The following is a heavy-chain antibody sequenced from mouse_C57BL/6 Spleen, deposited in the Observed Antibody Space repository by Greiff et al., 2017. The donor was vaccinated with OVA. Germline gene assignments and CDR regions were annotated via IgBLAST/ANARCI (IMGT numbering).Heavy chain of an antibody. CDR3: VRDWPDGYYADYAMDY. CDR2: IRSKSSNYAT. CDR1: GFTFNTYA. J-gene: IGHJ4*01. D-gene: IGHD2-3*01. V-gene: IGHV10-3*01. Sequence: EVKVVESGGGFVQPKGSLKLSCAASGFTFNTYAMHWVRQAPGKGLEWVARIRSKSSNYATYYADSVKDRFTISRDDSQSMLYLQMNNLKTEDTAMYYCVRDWPDGYYADYAMDYWGQGTSVTVSS.